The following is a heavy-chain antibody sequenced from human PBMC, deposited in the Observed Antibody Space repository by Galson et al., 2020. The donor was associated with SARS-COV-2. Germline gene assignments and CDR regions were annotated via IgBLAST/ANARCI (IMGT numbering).Heavy chain of an antibody. CDR1: GGSINDYY. D-gene: IGHD2-2*01. CDR2: IYYSGTT. Sequence: SETLSLTCTVSGGSINDYYWNWIRQPPGKGLEWIGFIYYSGTTNYNPSLKSRVTISMDTSKNQFSLKLTSVTAADTAVYYCASSPTYPTYLVDHGGQGTLVTVSS. J-gene: IGHJ4*02. CDR3: ASSPTYPTYLVDH. V-gene: IGHV4-59*13.